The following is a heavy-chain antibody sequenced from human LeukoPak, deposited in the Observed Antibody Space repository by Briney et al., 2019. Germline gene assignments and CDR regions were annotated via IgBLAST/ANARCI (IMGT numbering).Heavy chain of an antibody. CDR3: ARMKLGYCSGGSCYDIYWFDP. CDR1: GGTFSSYA. CDR2: IIPILGIA. Sequence: GASVKVSCKASGGTFSSYAISWVRQAPGQGLEWMGRIIPILGIANYAQKFQGRVTITADKSTSTAYMELSSLRSEDTAVYYCARMKLGYCSGGSCYDIYWFDPWGQGTLVTVSS. J-gene: IGHJ5*02. V-gene: IGHV1-69*04. D-gene: IGHD2-15*01.